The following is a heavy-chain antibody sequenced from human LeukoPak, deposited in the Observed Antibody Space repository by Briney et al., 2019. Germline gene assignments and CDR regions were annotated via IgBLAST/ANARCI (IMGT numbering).Heavy chain of an antibody. D-gene: IGHD1-26*01. J-gene: IGHJ4*02. CDR3: ARVSVGATMLTYFDY. Sequence: AAVKVSCKASGYTFTNYYMHCVRQAPVQGLEWMGIINPSGGITNYAQKFQGRVTMTRDMSTSTVYMELSSLRSEDTAVYYCARVSVGATMLTYFDYWGQGTLVTVSS. CDR2: INPSGGIT. V-gene: IGHV1-46*01. CDR1: GYTFTNYY.